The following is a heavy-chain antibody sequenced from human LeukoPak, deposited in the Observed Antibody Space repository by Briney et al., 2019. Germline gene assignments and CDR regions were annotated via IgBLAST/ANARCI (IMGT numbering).Heavy chain of an antibody. CDR3: ARDLDTAMVSFGY. J-gene: IGHJ4*02. D-gene: IGHD5-18*01. V-gene: IGHV4-59*01. Sequence: PSETLSLTCTVSGGSISSYYWSWIRQPPGKGLEWIGYIYYSGSTNYNPSLKSRVTISVDTSKNQFSLKLSSVTAADTAVYYYARDLDTAMVSFGYWGQGTLVTASS. CDR2: IYYSGST. CDR1: GGSISSYY.